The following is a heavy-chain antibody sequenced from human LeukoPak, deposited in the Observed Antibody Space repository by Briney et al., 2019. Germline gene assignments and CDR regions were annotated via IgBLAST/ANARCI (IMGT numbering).Heavy chain of an antibody. D-gene: IGHD4-23*01. Sequence: SETLSLTCTVSGGSISSGSYYWSWIRQPAGKGLEWIGRIYTSGSTNYNPSLKSRVTISVVTSKNQFSLKLSSVTAADTAVYYCARVLHDYGGPRGAFDIWGQGTMVTVSS. CDR2: IYTSGST. J-gene: IGHJ3*02. CDR1: GGSISSGSYY. V-gene: IGHV4-61*02. CDR3: ARVLHDYGGPRGAFDI.